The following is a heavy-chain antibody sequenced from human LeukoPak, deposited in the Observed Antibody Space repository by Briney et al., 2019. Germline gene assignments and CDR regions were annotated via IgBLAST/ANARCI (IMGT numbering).Heavy chain of an antibody. CDR3: ARAPYCSGGSCYYYYYGMDV. Sequence: ASVRVSCKASGYTFTGYYMHWVRKAPGQGLEWMGWINPNSGGTNYAQKFQGRVTMTRDTSISTAYMELSRLRSDDTAVYYCARAPYCSGGSCYYYYYGMDVWGQGTTVTVSS. J-gene: IGHJ6*02. V-gene: IGHV1-2*02. CDR2: INPNSGGT. CDR1: GYTFTGYY. D-gene: IGHD2-15*01.